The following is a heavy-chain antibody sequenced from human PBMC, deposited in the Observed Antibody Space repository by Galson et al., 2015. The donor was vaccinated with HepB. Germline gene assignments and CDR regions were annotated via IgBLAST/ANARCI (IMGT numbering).Heavy chain of an antibody. Sequence: SLRLSCAASGFTFDDYAMHWVRQAPGKGLEWVSGISWNSGSIGYADSVKGRFTISRDNAKNSLYLQMNSLRAEDTALYYCAKDYSSSWYQDAFDIWGQGTMVTVSS. D-gene: IGHD6-13*01. CDR2: ISWNSGSI. V-gene: IGHV3-9*01. J-gene: IGHJ3*02. CDR3: AKDYSSSWYQDAFDI. CDR1: GFTFDDYA.